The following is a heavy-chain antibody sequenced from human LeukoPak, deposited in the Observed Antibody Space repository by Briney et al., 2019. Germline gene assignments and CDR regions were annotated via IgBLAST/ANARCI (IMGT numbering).Heavy chain of an antibody. CDR3: VKDLGDGYNQYYFDY. J-gene: IGHJ4*02. CDR2: ISWDSGTI. V-gene: IGHV3-9*01. D-gene: IGHD5-24*01. Sequence: GGSLRLSCAASGITFDDYAMHWVRQAPGKGLEWVSGISWDSGTIDYAATVKGRFTISRDNAKNSLYLQMNSLRIEDTALYYCVKDLGDGYNQYYFDYWGQGTLVTVSS. CDR1: GITFDDYA.